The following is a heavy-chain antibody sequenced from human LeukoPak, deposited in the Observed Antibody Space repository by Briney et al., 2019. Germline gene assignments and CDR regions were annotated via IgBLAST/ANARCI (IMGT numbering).Heavy chain of an antibody. CDR3: ARDHRSYHYYYYGMDV. CDR1: GYTFTSYG. J-gene: IGHJ6*02. D-gene: IGHD1-26*01. V-gene: IGHV1-18*01. CDR2: ISAYNGNT. Sequence: ASVKVSFQASGYTFTSYGISWVRQAPGQGLEWMGWISAYNGNTNYAQKLQGRVTMTTDTSTSTAYMELRSLRSDDTAVYYCARDHRSYHYYYYGMDVWGQGTTVTVSS.